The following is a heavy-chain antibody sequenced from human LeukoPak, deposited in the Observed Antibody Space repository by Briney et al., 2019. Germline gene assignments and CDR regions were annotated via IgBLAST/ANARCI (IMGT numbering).Heavy chain of an antibody. CDR2: ISSSSSYI. V-gene: IGHV3-21*01. Sequence: GRSLRLSCAASGFTFSNYAMHWVRQAPGKGLEWVSSISSSSSYICHADSVKGRFTISRDNAKNSLYLQMNSLRAEDTAVYYCARDDYYDILTGYSPFDYWGQGTLVTVSS. J-gene: IGHJ4*02. CDR3: ARDDYYDILTGYSPFDY. D-gene: IGHD3-9*01. CDR1: GFTFSNYA.